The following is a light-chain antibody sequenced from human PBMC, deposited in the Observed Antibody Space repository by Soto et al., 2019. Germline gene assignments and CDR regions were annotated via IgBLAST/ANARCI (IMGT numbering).Light chain of an antibody. CDR2: DSS. J-gene: IGKJ5*01. CDR1: QNVDKF. CDR3: QQRKNWPPIT. Sequence: EIELTQSPATLSLSPGETATLSCRASQNVDKFLAWYQQRPGQPPRLLIFDSSNRATGVPVRFSGSGSGTVFTLTIGSLEPEDSAVYYCQQRKNWPPITFGQGTRPEIK. V-gene: IGKV3-11*01.